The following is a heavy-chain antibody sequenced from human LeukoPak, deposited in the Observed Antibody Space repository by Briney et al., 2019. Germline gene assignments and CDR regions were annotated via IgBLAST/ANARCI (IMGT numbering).Heavy chain of an antibody. V-gene: IGHV3-23*01. J-gene: IGHJ6*02. CDR3: ARDNYYYYYGMDV. Sequence: PGGSLRLSCAASGFTFSSYAMSWVRQAPGKGLEWVSAISGSGGSTYYADSVKGRFTISRDNSKNTLYLQMNSLRAEDTAVYYCARDNYYYYYGMDVWGQGTTVTVSS. CDR1: GFTFSSYA. CDR2: ISGSGGST.